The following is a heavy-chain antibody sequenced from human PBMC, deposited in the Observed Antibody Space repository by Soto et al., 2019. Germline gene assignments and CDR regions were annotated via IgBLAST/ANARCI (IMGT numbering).Heavy chain of an antibody. D-gene: IGHD5-12*01. Sequence: GGSLRLSCAASGFTFSSYAMHWVRQSPGKGLEWVAVISYDGSNKYYADSVKGRFTISRDNSKNTLYLQMNSLRAEDTAVYYCAGWEDIVATITGYAFDIWGQATMVTVS. CDR2: ISYDGSNK. CDR1: GFTFSSYA. V-gene: IGHV3-30-3*01. CDR3: AGWEDIVATITGYAFDI. J-gene: IGHJ3*02.